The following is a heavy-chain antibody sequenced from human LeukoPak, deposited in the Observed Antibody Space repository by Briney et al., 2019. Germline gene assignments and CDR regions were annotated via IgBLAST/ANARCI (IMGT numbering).Heavy chain of an antibody. D-gene: IGHD1-1*01. CDR3: ARSALDAADAFDI. V-gene: IGHV3-66*01. CDR2: ICSGGST. CDR1: GFTVSSNY. J-gene: IGHJ3*02. Sequence: HPGGSLRLSCAASGFTVSSNYMSWVRQAPGKGLEWVSVICSGGSTYYADSVKGRFTISRDNSKNTLYLQMNSLRAEDTAVYYCARSALDAADAFDIWGQGTMVTVSS.